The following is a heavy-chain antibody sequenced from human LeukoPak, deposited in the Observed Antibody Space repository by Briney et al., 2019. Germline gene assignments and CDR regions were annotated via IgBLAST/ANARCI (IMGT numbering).Heavy chain of an antibody. Sequence: PGGSLRLSCAASGFTFSSYNMNWVRQAPGKGLEWVSSISGSTSHIYYADSVTGRFTISRDNAKNSLYLQMNSLRAEDTAVYYCARWPIAAAPPVYYFDYWGQGTLVTVSS. CDR3: ARWPIAAAPPVYYFDY. CDR2: ISGSTSHI. V-gene: IGHV3-21*01. CDR1: GFTFSSYN. D-gene: IGHD6-13*01. J-gene: IGHJ4*02.